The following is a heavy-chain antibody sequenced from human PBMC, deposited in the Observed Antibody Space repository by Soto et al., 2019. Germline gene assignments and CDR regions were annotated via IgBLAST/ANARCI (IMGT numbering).Heavy chain of an antibody. CDR2: IYYSGST. CDR1: GGSISSYY. CDR3: ARDGALYYYYGMDV. D-gene: IGHD3-16*01. V-gene: IGHV4-59*01. Sequence: SETLSLTCTVSGGSISSYYWSWIRQPPGKGLEWIGYIYYSGSTNYNPSLKSRVTISVDTSKNQFSLKLSSVTAADTAVYYCARDGALYYYYGMDVWGQGTTVTVSS. J-gene: IGHJ6*02.